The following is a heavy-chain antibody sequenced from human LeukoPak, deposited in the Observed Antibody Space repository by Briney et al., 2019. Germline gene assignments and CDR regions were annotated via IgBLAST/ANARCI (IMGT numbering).Heavy chain of an antibody. Sequence: PGGSLTLPCAVSGLTLSSHGMHWVRQAPGKGLEGVSFISYYKNYIFYPHSVKGRFTISRDNAKNPLYLQMNSLRAEDTAAYYCARADYYETSGPFGYWGQGTLVIVSS. V-gene: IGHV3-21*01. D-gene: IGHD3-22*01. CDR3: ARADYYETSGPFGY. CDR1: GLTLSSHG. CDR2: ISYYKNYI. J-gene: IGHJ4*02.